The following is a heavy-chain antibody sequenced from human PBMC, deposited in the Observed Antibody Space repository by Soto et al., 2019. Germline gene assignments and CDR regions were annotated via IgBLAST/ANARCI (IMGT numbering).Heavy chain of an antibody. CDR3: VRENYYYGMDV. V-gene: IGHV3-66*01. CDR1: GFDASVNF. Sequence: EVQLVESGGTLVQPGGSLKLSCAASGFDASVNFMTWVRQAPGKGLEWVTAINNAGTTFYADSVKGRFSISRDDAKNTLYLQTNILRVEDTAMYYCVRENYYYGMDVWGQGTAVTVSS. CDR2: INNAGTT. J-gene: IGHJ6*02.